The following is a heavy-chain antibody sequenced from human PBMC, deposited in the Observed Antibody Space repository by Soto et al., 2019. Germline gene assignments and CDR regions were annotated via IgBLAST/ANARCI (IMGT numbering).Heavy chain of an antibody. J-gene: IGHJ6*02. Sequence: GGSLRLSCAASGFTFSSYWMHWVRQAPGKGLVWVSRINSDGSSTSHADSVKGRFTISRDNAKNTLYLQMNSLRAEDTAVYYCARRATTNYYYYGMDVWGQGTTVTVSS. V-gene: IGHV3-74*01. CDR2: INSDGSST. CDR3: ARRATTNYYYYGMDV. CDR1: GFTFSSYW. D-gene: IGHD4-17*01.